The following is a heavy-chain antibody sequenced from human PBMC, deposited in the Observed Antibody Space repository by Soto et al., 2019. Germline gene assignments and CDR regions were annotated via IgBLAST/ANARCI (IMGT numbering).Heavy chain of an antibody. Sequence: EVQLLESGGGLVQPGGSLRLSCAASGFSFSSYWMTWVRQAPGKGLEWVANVKEDGRDKDYVASVKGRSTISRDNANKSVALEMSRLRVEDTAVYYCVRVYFLRGEWPPVTYFDFWGQGIQVTVSP. CDR2: VKEDGRDK. J-gene: IGHJ4*02. D-gene: IGHD3-3*01. CDR3: VRVYFLRGEWPPVTYFDF. CDR1: GFSFSSYW. V-gene: IGHV3-7*03.